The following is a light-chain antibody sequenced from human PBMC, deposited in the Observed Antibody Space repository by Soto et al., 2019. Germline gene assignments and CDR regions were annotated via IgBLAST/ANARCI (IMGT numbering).Light chain of an antibody. J-gene: IGKJ1*01. Sequence: EVVLTQSPGTLSWSPGERATLCCGASRTVDGNYLAWYHQKPGQAPRLLIHSASTRAPGIPDRFSASGAGTDFTLTISRLEPEDSAVYYCQQYSASPRTFGPGTKVEIK. CDR3: QQYSASPRT. CDR1: RTVDGNY. CDR2: SAS. V-gene: IGKV3-20*01.